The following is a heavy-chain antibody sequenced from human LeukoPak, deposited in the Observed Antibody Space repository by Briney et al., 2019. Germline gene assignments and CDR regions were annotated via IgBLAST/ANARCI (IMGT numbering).Heavy chain of an antibody. Sequence: SETLSLTCAVYGGSFSGYYWSWIRQPPGKGLEWIGEINHSGSTNYNPSLKSRVTISVDTSKNQFSLKLSSVTAADTAVYYCARDVATRYMDVWGKGTTVTVSS. J-gene: IGHJ6*03. D-gene: IGHD5-12*01. CDR2: INHSGST. CDR3: ARDVATRYMDV. V-gene: IGHV4-34*01. CDR1: GGSFSGYY.